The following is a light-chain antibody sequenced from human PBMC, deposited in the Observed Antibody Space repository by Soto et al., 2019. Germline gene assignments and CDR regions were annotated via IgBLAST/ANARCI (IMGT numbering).Light chain of an antibody. Sequence: QSVLTQPPSASGTPGQRVTISCSGRSSSIGSNTVNWYQQLPGMAPKLLIYSNNQRPSGVPDRFSGSKSGTSASLAISGLQSEDEADYYCAVWDDSLRGAVFGGGTKLTVL. CDR2: SNN. V-gene: IGLV1-44*01. J-gene: IGLJ7*01. CDR1: SSSIGSNT. CDR3: AVWDDSLRGAV.